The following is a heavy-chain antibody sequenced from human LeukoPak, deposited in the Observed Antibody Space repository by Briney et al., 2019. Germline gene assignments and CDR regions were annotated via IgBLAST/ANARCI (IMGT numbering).Heavy chain of an antibody. CDR1: GFTFSSYW. D-gene: IGHD6-6*01. J-gene: IGHJ6*03. CDR3: AGKTSIAAVDYYYYYMDV. CDR2: IKQDGSEK. Sequence: GGSLRLSCAASGFTFSSYWMSWVRQAPGKGLEWVANIKQDGSEKYYVDSVKGRFTISRDNAKNLLYLQMNSLRAEDTAVYYCAGKTSIAAVDYYYYYMDVWGKGTTVTVSS. V-gene: IGHV3-7*01.